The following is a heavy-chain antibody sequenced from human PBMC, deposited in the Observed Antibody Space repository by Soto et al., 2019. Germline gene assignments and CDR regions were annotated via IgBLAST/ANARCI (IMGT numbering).Heavy chain of an antibody. CDR2: INHSGST. Sequence: SETMSLTCAVYGGSFSGYDWSWIRQPPGKGLEWIGEINHSGSTNYNPSLKSRVTISVDTSKNQFSLKLSSVTAADTAVYYCARRYYYYYMDVWGKGTTVTVSS. J-gene: IGHJ6*03. CDR3: ARRYYYYYMDV. V-gene: IGHV4-34*01. CDR1: GGSFSGYD.